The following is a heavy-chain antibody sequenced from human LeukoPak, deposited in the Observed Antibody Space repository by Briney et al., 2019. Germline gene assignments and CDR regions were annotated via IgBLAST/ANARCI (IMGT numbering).Heavy chain of an antibody. CDR2: IYTSGST. J-gene: IGHJ4*02. Sequence: PSETLSLTCTVSGGSISSYYWSWIRQPAGKGLEWIGRIYTSGSTNYNPSLKSRVTMSVDTSKNQFSLKLSSVTAADTAVYYCANAVVTAIPYYFDYWGQGTLVTVSS. CDR1: GGSISSYY. D-gene: IGHD2-21*02. V-gene: IGHV4-4*07. CDR3: ANAVVTAIPYYFDY.